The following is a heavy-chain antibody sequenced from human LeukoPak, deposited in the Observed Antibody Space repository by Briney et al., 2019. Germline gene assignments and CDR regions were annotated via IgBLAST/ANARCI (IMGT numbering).Heavy chain of an antibody. CDR3: ARSRDIVVVPAAMSSPPYGMDV. Sequence: SETLSLTCAVYGGSFSGYYWSWIRQPPGKGLEWIGEINHSGSTNYNPSLKSRVTMSVDTSKNQFSLKLSSVTAADTAVYYCARSRDIVVVPAAMSSPPYGMDVWGQGTTVTVSS. CDR2: INHSGST. CDR1: GGSFSGYY. J-gene: IGHJ6*02. D-gene: IGHD2-2*01. V-gene: IGHV4-34*01.